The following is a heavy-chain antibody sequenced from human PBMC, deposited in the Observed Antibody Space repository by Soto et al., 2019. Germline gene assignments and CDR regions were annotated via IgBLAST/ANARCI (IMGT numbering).Heavy chain of an antibody. Sequence: QVQLQESGPGLVKPSETLSLTCTVSGGSISSYYWSWIRQPAGKGLEWIGRIYTSESTYYNPSLKSRVTISVDTSKNQFSLKLSSVTAADTAVYYCALTDLGGSSTGDYWGQGTLVTVSS. D-gene: IGHD6-13*01. CDR2: IYTSEST. CDR1: GGSISSYY. J-gene: IGHJ4*02. CDR3: ALTDLGGSSTGDY. V-gene: IGHV4-4*07.